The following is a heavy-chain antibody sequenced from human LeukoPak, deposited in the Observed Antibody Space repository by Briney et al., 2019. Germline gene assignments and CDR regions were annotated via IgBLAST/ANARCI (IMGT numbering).Heavy chain of an antibody. V-gene: IGHV1-2*02. J-gene: IGHJ4*02. CDR3: AGNVDTAMARDY. D-gene: IGHD5-18*01. CDR1: GYTFTGYY. CDR2: INPNSGGT. Sequence: ASVKVSCKASGYTFTGYYMHWVRQAPGQGLEWMGWINPNSGGTNYAQKFQGRVTMTRDTSISTAYMELSSLRSEDTAVYYCAGNVDTAMARDYWGQGTLVTVSS.